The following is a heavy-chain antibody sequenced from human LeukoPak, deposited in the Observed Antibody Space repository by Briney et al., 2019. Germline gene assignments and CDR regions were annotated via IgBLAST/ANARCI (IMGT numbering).Heavy chain of an antibody. CDR1: GGSISSYY. CDR2: IYYSGST. V-gene: IGHV4-59*01. J-gene: IGHJ4*02. CDR3: ARGLYSSEH. D-gene: IGHD6-19*01. Sequence: SETLSLTCTGSGGSISSYYWSWIRQPPGKGLEWIGYIYYSGSTNYNPSLKSRVTISVDTSKNQFSLKLSSVTAADTAVYYCARGLYSSEHWGQGTLVTVSS.